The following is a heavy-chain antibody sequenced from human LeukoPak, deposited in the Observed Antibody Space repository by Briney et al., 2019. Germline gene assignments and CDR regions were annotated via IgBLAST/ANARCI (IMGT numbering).Heavy chain of an antibody. CDR3: ARVSDNYEGWFDP. CDR2: IVYSGTT. J-gene: IGHJ5*02. CDR1: GGSISTYY. V-gene: IGHV4-59*01. Sequence: SQTLSLTCTVSGGSISTYYWSWIRQPPGKGLEWIGYIVYSGTTNYNPSLKSRVTISVDTSKNQFSLKLSSVTAADTAVYYCARVSDNYEGWFDPWGQGTLVTVSS. D-gene: IGHD4-11*01.